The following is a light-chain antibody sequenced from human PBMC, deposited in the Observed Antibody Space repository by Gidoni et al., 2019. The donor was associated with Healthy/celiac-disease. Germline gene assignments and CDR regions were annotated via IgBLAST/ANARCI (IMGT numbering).Light chain of an antibody. CDR2: DAS. J-gene: IGKJ2*01. CDR3: QQRSNWYT. CDR1: QSVSSY. V-gene: IGKV3-11*01. Sequence: EIVLAKSPATLSLSPGERATLSCRASQSVSSYLAWYQQKPGQAPRLRIYDASNRATGIPARFSGSGSGTDFTLTISSLEPEDFAVYYCQQRSNWYTFGQGTKLEIK.